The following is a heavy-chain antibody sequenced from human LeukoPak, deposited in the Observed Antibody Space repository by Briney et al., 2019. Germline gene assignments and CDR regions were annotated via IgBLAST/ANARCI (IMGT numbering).Heavy chain of an antibody. CDR2: ISGSGGST. CDR1: GFTSIAYA. CDR3: AKGVDVDTAINY. J-gene: IGHJ4*02. Sequence: PGGSLRLSCVGSGFTSIAYALTWARQAPGKGLEWVSAISGSGGSTHYADSVKGRFTISRDNSKNTLYLQMNSLRAEDTAVYYCAKGVDVDTAINYWGQGTLVTVSS. D-gene: IGHD5-18*01. V-gene: IGHV3-23*01.